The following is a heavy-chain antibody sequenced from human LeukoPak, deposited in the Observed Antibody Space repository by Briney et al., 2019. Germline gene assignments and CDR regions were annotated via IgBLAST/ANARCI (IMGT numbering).Heavy chain of an antibody. V-gene: IGHV3-11*04. CDR2: ISSSSSTI. J-gene: IGHJ6*02. D-gene: IGHD2-2*01. CDR1: GFTFSDYY. Sequence: GGSLRLSCAASGFTFSDYYTSWIRQAPGKGLEWVSYISSSSSTIYYADSVKGRFTISRDNAKNSLYLQMNSLRAEDTAVYYCARVPYCSSTSCYRPYYYYGMDVWGQGTTVTVSS. CDR3: ARVPYCSSTSCYRPYYYYGMDV.